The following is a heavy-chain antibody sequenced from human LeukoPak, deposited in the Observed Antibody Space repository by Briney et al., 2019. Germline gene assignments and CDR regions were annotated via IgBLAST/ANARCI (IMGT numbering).Heavy chain of an antibody. CDR2: IYYSGST. D-gene: IGHD3-3*01. CDR3: ARRRGNFWSDYYAFDY. Sequence: MTSETLSLTCTVSGGSISRYYWSWIRQPPGKGLEWIGYIYYSGSTNYNPSLTSRVTISLDTSKNQFSLKLSSVTAADTAVYYCARRRGNFWSDYYAFDYWGLGTLVTISS. J-gene: IGHJ4*02. CDR1: GGSISRYY. V-gene: IGHV4-59*08.